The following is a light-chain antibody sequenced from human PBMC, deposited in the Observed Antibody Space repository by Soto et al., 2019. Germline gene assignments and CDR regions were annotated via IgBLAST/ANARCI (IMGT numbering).Light chain of an antibody. CDR3: QQYDTWLTWT. Sequence: EIVMTQSPATLSVSPGERVTFSCRASQSVTSNLAWYQHKPGQAPRLLISGASTGATGIPSRFSGSGSGTEFTLTINSLQSEDFAVYYCQQYDTWLTWTFGQGTKV. V-gene: IGKV3-15*01. J-gene: IGKJ1*01. CDR2: GAS. CDR1: QSVTSN.